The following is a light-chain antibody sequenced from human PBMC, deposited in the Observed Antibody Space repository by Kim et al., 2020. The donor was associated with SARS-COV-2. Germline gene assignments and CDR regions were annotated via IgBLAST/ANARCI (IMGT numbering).Light chain of an antibody. Sequence: GQRGTISCYESSSNIGSNYVYWYQQVPGTAPKLLIYRNNQRPSGVPDRFSGSKSGTSASLAISGLRSEDEADYYCAAWDDSLSGWVFGGGTQLTVL. CDR3: AAWDDSLSGWV. J-gene: IGLJ3*02. CDR1: SSNIGSNY. CDR2: RNN. V-gene: IGLV1-47*01.